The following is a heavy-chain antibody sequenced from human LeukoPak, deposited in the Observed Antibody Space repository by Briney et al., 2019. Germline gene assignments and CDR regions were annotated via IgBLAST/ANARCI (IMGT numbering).Heavy chain of an antibody. D-gene: IGHD5-18*01. Sequence: SETLSLTCTVSGGSVTYTNYYWGWIRQPPGKGLQWIGVIYYNGKTYYNPSLKSRVTVAVDTSKNQFSLKLSSVTAADTAVYYCARGGGYSYGYGGTFDYWGQGTLVTVSS. J-gene: IGHJ4*02. CDR1: GGSVTYTNYY. CDR2: IYYNGKT. CDR3: ARGGGYSYGYGGTFDY. V-gene: IGHV4-39*01.